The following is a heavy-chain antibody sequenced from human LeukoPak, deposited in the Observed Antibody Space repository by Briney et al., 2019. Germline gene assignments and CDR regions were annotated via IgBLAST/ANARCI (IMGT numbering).Heavy chain of an antibody. CDR1: GYTFTNYG. J-gene: IGHJ4*02. Sequence: GASVRVSCKASGYTFTNYGISWVRQAPGQGLEWMGWISDYNGITNYAQTFQGRVTMTTDTSTSTAYMELRSLRPDDTGVYYCARYSYGLYYFDSWGQGTLVTVSS. CDR2: ISDYNGIT. V-gene: IGHV1-18*01. D-gene: IGHD5-18*01. CDR3: ARYSYGLYYFDS.